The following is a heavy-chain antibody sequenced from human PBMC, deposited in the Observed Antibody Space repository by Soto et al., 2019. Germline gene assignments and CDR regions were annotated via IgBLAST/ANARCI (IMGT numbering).Heavy chain of an antibody. V-gene: IGHV3-23*01. J-gene: IGHJ5*02. CDR3: AKDPGAYYDFWSGRRRNWFDP. CDR1: GFTFSSYA. D-gene: IGHD3-3*01. Sequence: EVQLLESGGGLVQPGGSLRLSCAASGFTFSSYAMSWVRQAPGKGLEWVSAISGSGGSTYYADSVKGRFTISRDNSKNTLDLQMNSLRAEDTAVYYCAKDPGAYYDFWSGRRRNWFDPWGQGTLVTVSS. CDR2: ISGSGGST.